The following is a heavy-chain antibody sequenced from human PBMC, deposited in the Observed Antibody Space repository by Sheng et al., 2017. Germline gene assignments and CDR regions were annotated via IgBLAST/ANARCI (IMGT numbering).Heavy chain of an antibody. Sequence: EVQLLESGGGLVQPGGSLRLSCAASGFTFSSYAMSWVRQAPGKGLEWVSAISGSGGSTYYADSVKGRFTISRDNSKNTLYLQMNSLRAEDTAVYYCATRKKLMTTVIPGAFDIWGQGTMVTVSS. J-gene: IGHJ3*02. D-gene: IGHD4-17*01. V-gene: IGHV3-23*01. CDR2: ISGSGGST. CDR1: GFTFSSYA. CDR3: ATRKKLMTTVIPGAFDI.